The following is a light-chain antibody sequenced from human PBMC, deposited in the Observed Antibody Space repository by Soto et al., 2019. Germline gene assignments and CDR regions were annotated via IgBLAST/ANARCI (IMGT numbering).Light chain of an antibody. Sequence: QSALTQPASVSGSPGQSITISCTGTISDVGGYDYASWYQQHPGKAPKLMIYDVSNRPSGVSNRFSGSKSGNTASLTISGLQADDEADYYCSSYTTSSTYVFGTGTKVTVL. CDR1: ISDVGGYDY. J-gene: IGLJ1*01. V-gene: IGLV2-14*01. CDR2: DVS. CDR3: SSYTTSSTYV.